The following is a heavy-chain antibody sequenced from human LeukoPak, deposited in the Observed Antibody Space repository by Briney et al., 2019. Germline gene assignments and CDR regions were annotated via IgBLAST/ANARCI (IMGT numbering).Heavy chain of an antibody. CDR2: ISSNGGST. CDR3: ARDRITMVRGVLWRGYFDY. CDR1: GFTFSSYA. D-gene: IGHD3-10*01. V-gene: IGHV3-64*01. J-gene: IGHJ4*02. Sequence: GGSLTLSCAASGFTFSSYAMHWVRQAPGKGLEYVSAISSNGGSTYYANSGKGRFTTSRDNSKNTLYLQMGSLRAEDMAVYYCARDRITMVRGVLWRGYFDYWGQGTLVSVSS.